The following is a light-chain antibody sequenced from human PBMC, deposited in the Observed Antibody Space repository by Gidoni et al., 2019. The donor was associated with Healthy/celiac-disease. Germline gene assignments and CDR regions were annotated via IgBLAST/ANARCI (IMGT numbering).Light chain of an antibody. CDR1: QSVSSSY. J-gene: IGKJ1*01. CDR2: GAS. CDR3: QQYGSSSTWT. V-gene: IGKV3-20*01. Sequence: ELVLTQSPGTLSLSQGERATLSCRASQSVSSSYLAWYQQKPGQAPRLLIYGASSRATGIPDRFSGSGSGTDFTLTTSRLEPEDFAVYYCQQYGSSSTWTFGQGTKVEIK.